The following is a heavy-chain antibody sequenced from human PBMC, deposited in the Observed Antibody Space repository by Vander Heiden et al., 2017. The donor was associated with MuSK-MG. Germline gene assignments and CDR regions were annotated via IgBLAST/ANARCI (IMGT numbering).Heavy chain of an antibody. CDR3: ARDRGVATLVPYYYYYMDV. V-gene: IGHV3-48*03. D-gene: IGHD5-12*01. J-gene: IGHJ6*03. CDR1: GFTFSSYE. Sequence: EVQLVESGGGLVQPGGSLRLSCAASGFTFSSYEMNWVRQAPGKGLEWVSYISSSGSTIYYADSVKGRFTISRDNAKNSLYLQMNSLRAEDTAVYYCARDRGVATLVPYYYYYMDVWGKGTTVTVSS. CDR2: ISSSGSTI.